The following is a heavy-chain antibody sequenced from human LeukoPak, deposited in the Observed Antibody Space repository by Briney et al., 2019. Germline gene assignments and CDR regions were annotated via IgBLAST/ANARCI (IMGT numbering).Heavy chain of an antibody. CDR1: GFSLSTSGVG. V-gene: IGHV2-5*02. J-gene: IGHJ4*02. CDR2: IYWDDDK. Sequence: SGPTLVKPTQTLTLTCTFSGFSLSTSGVGVGWIRQPPGKALEWLALIYWDDDKRYSPSLKSRLTITKDTSKNQVVLTMTNMDPVGTATYYCAHSLLTTVTTFPFDYWGQGTLVTVSS. CDR3: AHSLLTTVTTFPFDY. D-gene: IGHD4-17*01.